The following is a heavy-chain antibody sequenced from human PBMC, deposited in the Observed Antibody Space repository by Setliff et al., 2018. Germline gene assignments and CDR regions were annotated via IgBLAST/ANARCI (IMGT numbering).Heavy chain of an antibody. CDR2: VSASGST. Sequence: SETLSLTCTVSGDSITSGSDSWNWIRQPAGKELEWIGRVSASGSTTYNPSLKSRVTMSVDTSRNQISLNLTSVTAADTAMYYCARERTIFGILVISGWFDPWGQGTVVTVSS. J-gene: IGHJ5*02. CDR1: GDSITSGSDS. D-gene: IGHD3-3*01. CDR3: ARERTIFGILVISGWFDP. V-gene: IGHV4-61*02.